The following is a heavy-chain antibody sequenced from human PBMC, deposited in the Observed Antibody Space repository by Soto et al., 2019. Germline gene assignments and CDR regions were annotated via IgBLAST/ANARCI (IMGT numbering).Heavy chain of an antibody. Sequence: EVQLVESGGGLVKPGGSLRLSCAASGFTFSSYSMNWVRQAPGKGLEWVSSISSSSSYIYYADSVKGRFTISRDNAKNSLYLQMNSLRAEDTAVYYCARDDVLWGSGWSDYYYGMDVWGQGTTVTVSS. CDR2: ISSSSSYI. CDR1: GFTFSSYS. J-gene: IGHJ6*02. V-gene: IGHV3-21*01. D-gene: IGHD6-19*01. CDR3: ARDDVLWGSGWSDYYYGMDV.